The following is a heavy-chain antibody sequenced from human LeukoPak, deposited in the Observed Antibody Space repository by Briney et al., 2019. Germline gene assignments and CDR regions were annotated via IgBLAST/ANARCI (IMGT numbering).Heavy chain of an antibody. Sequence: SVKVSCKASGGTFSSYAISWVRQAPGRGLEWMGRIIPILGIANYAQKFQGRVTVTADKSTSTAYMELSSLRSEDTAVYYCARDPLVRGVFDYWGQGTLVTVSS. J-gene: IGHJ4*02. CDR3: ARDPLVRGVFDY. CDR1: GGTFSSYA. V-gene: IGHV1-69*04. CDR2: IIPILGIA. D-gene: IGHD3-10*01.